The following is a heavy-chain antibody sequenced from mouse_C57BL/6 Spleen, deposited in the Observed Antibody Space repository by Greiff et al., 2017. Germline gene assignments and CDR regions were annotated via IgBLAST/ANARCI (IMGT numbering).Heavy chain of an antibody. CDR2: IYPGDGDT. J-gene: IGHJ4*01. D-gene: IGHD5-2*01. Sequence: VMLVESGAELVKPGASVKISCKASGYAFSSSWMNWVKQRPGKGLEWIGQIYPGDGDTNYNGKFKGKATLTADKSSSTAYMHLSSLTSEDSAVYFCARRNTLYAMDYWSQGTSVTVSS. CDR1: GYAFSSSW. V-gene: IGHV1-80*01. CDR3: ARRNTLYAMDY.